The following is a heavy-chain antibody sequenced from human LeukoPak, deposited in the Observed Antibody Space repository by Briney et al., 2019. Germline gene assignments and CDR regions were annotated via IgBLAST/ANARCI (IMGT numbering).Heavy chain of an antibody. V-gene: IGHV1-2*06. CDR3: ARDFGDQYFQH. CDR2: IGPNSGGT. Sequence: GASVKVSCKASGYTFTCYYMHWVRQAPGQGLEWMGRIGPNSGGTNYAQKFQGRVTMTRDTSISTAYMELSGLRSDDTAVYYCARDFGDQYFQHWGQGTLVTVSS. CDR1: GYTFTCYY. J-gene: IGHJ1*01. D-gene: IGHD4-17*01.